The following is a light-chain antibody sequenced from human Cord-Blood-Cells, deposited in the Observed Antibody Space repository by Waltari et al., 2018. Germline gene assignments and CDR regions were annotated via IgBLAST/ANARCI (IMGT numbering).Light chain of an antibody. V-gene: IGLV2-8*01. J-gene: IGLJ2*01. CDR2: EVS. CDR1: NSDVGGYNY. Sequence: QSALTQPPSASGSPGQSVTISCTGTNSDVGGYNYVSWYQQHPGKAPKLMIYEVSKRPSGVPERFSGSKSGNAASLTVSGLQAEDEADYYCSSYAGSNNYVVFGGGTKLTGL. CDR3: SSYAGSNNYVV.